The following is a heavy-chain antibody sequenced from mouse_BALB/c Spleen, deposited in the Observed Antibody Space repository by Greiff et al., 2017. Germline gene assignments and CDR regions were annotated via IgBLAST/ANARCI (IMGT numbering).Heavy chain of an antibody. Sequence: VHVKQSGAELVRSGASVKLSCTASGFNIKDYYMHWVKQRPEQGLEWIGWIDPENGDTEYAPKFQGKATMTADTSSNTAYLQLSSLTSEDTAVYYCNHYYGNYPFAYWGQGTLVTVSA. CDR1: GFNIKDYY. CDR2: IDPENGDT. J-gene: IGHJ3*01. V-gene: IGHV14-4*02. CDR3: NHYYGNYPFAY. D-gene: IGHD2-1*01.